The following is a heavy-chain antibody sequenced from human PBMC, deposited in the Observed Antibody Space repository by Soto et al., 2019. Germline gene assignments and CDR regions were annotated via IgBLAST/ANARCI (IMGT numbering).Heavy chain of an antibody. CDR3: ASPPHSTSNTGNYDFWSGLDY. CDR1: GYTFTSYG. V-gene: IGHV1-18*01. CDR2: ISAYNGNT. J-gene: IGHJ4*02. Sequence: ASVKVSCKASGYTFTSYGSSWVRQAPEQGLELMGWISAYNGNTNYAQKLQGRVTMTTDTSTSTAYMELRSLRSDDTAVYSCASPPHSTSNTGNYDFWSGLDYRGQRSLVTVFS. D-gene: IGHD3-3*01.